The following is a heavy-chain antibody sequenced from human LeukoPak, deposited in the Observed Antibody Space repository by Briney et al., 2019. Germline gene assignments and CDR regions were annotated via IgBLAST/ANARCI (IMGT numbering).Heavy chain of an antibody. CDR2: IYYSGST. CDR1: GGSVSSGSYY. Sequence: PSGTLSLTCTVSGGSVSSGSYYWSWIRQPPGKGLEWIGYIYYSGSTNYNPSLKSRVTISVDTSKNQFSLKLSSVTAADTAVYYCARALRYFDWLYFDYWGQGTLVTVSS. CDR3: ARALRYFDWLYFDY. J-gene: IGHJ4*02. V-gene: IGHV4-61*01. D-gene: IGHD3-9*01.